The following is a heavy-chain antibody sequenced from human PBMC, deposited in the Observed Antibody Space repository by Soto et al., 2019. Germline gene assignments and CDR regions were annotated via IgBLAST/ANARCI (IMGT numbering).Heavy chain of an antibody. V-gene: IGHV4-31*03. J-gene: IGHJ5*02. CDR1: GGSISSGGYY. CDR3: ARDLAGGNWFDP. Sequence: PSETLSLTCTVSGGSISSGGYYWSWIRQHPGKGLEWIGYIYYSGSTYYNPSLKSRVTISVDTSKNQFSLKLSSVTAADMAVYYCARDLAGGNWFDPWGQGTLVTVSS. CDR2: IYYSGST.